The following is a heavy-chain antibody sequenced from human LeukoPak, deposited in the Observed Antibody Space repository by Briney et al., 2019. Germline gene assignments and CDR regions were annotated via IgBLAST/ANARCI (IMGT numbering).Heavy chain of an antibody. V-gene: IGHV1-18*01. CDR3: ARALGTFIGYCSSTSCYDFDY. Sequence: GASMKFSCKASCYTFTSYGISWVRQAPGQGLEWMVCISAYNGNTNYAQKLQGRVTMTTDTSTSTAYMELRSLRPDDTAVYYCARALGTFIGYCSSTSCYDFDYWGQGTLVTVSS. D-gene: IGHD2-2*01. CDR1: CYTFTSYG. J-gene: IGHJ4*02. CDR2: ISAYNGNT.